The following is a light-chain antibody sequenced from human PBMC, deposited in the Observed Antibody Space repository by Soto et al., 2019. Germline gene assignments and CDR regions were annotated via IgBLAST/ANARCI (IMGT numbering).Light chain of an antibody. V-gene: IGLV2-14*01. CDR3: SSYTSTTTPRV. J-gene: IGLJ3*02. Sequence: QSALTQPASVSGSPGQSITISCTGTSSDVGGYDYVSWYQQHAGKAPKLIIYEVSNRPAGVSNRFSGSKSGNTASLAISGLQAEDEAEYYCSSYTSTTTPRVFGGGTKLTVL. CDR2: EVS. CDR1: SSDVGGYDY.